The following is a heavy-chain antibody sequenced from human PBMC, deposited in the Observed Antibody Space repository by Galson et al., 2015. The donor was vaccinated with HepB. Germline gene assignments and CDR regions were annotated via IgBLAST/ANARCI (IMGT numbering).Heavy chain of an antibody. J-gene: IGHJ6*02. V-gene: IGHV4-59*01. CDR2: IYYSGST. CDR1: GGSISSYY. Sequence: ETLSLTCTVSGGSISSYYWSWIRQPPGKGLEWIGYIYYSGSTNYNPSLKSRVTISVDTSKNQFSLKLSSVTAADTAVYYCARGVPDYGMDVWGQGTTVTVSS. D-gene: IGHD1-1*01. CDR3: ARGVPDYGMDV.